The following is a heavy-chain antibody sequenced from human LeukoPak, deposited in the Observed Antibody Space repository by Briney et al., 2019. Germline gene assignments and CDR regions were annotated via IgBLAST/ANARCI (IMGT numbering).Heavy chain of an antibody. D-gene: IGHD5-18*01. J-gene: IGHJ4*02. CDR1: GGSISSYY. CDR2: IYYSGST. Sequence: TSETLSLTCTVSGGSISSYYWSWIRQPPGKGLEWIGYIYYSGSTNYNPSLKSRVTISLDTSKNQFSLKVISVTAADTAVYYCARGAATVDYWGQGTLVTVSS. V-gene: IGHV4-59*01. CDR3: ARGAATVDY.